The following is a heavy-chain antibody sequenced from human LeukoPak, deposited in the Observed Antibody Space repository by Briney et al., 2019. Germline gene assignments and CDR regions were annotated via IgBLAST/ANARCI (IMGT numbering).Heavy chain of an antibody. J-gene: IGHJ3*02. CDR3: ARGRGYYDSLNAFDI. CDR1: GFTFTRYS. D-gene: IGHD3-22*01. V-gene: IGHV3-21*01. CDR2: ISSSSSYI. Sequence: PGGSLRLSCAASGFTFTRYSMNWVRQAPGKGLEWVSSISSSSSYIYYADSVKGRFTISRDNAKNSLYLQMNSLRAEDTAVYYCARGRGYYDSLNAFDIWGQGTMVTVSS.